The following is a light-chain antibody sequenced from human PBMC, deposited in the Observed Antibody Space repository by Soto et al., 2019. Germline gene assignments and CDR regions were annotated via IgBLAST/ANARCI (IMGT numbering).Light chain of an antibody. V-gene: IGKV1-5*01. J-gene: IGKJ1*01. Sequence: DIQMTQSPSTLSASVGDRLTITCRASQSISSWLAWYQQKPGKPPKLLIYDASSLESGVPSRFSGSGFGTDFSLTITSLQPDDSASYYCQQYHSYYPWTFGQGTKVEIE. CDR3: QQYHSYYPWT. CDR1: QSISSW. CDR2: DAS.